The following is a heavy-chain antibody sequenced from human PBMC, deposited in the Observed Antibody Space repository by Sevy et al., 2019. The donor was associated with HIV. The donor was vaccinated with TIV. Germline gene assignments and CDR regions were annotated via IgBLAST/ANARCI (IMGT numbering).Heavy chain of an antibody. CDR1: GFTFGDYA. J-gene: IGHJ4*02. D-gene: IGHD3-22*01. CDR3: NRAEKYEYDSTSYYDYFDY. V-gene: IGHV3-49*01. Sequence: GGSLRLSCTASGFTFGDYAVGWFRQAPGKGLEWVRFIRRSAFGGTIEYTASVKGRFTISNDDSERTAYLYMNSLKTEDTAVNYCNRAEKYEYDSTSYYDYFDYWGQGTLVTVSS. CDR2: IRRSAFGGTI.